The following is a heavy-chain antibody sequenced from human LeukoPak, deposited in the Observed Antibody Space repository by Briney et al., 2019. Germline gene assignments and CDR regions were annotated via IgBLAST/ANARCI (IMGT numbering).Heavy chain of an antibody. Sequence: ASVKVSCKASGYTFTGYYMHWVRQAPGQGLEWMGWINPNSGGTNYAQKFQGRVTMTRDTSISTAYMELSRLRSDDTAVYYCARRRYYGSGPSRYYFDYWGQGTLVTASS. CDR3: ARRRYYGSGPSRYYFDY. J-gene: IGHJ4*02. V-gene: IGHV1-2*02. CDR2: INPNSGGT. D-gene: IGHD3-10*01. CDR1: GYTFTGYY.